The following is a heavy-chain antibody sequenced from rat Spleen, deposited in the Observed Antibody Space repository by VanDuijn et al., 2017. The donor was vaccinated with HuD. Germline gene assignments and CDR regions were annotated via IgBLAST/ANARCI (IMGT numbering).Heavy chain of an antibody. CDR2: ISNVDSFGHSAT. CDR3: ARRHYGYTDYFDY. D-gene: IGHD1-9*01. J-gene: IGHJ2*01. CDR1: GFTFSDYG. V-gene: IGHV5-29*01. Sequence: EVQLVESGGGLVQPGRSLKLSCAASGFTFSDYGMAWVRQAPTKGLEWVATISNVDSFGHSATYYRDSVKGRFTNSRDNAKSTLSLQMDSLRSEDTATYYCARRHYGYTDYFDYWGQGVMVTVSS.